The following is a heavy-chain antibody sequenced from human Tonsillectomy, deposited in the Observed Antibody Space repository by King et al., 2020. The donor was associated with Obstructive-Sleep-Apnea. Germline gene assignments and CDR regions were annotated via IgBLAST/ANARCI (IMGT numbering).Heavy chain of an antibody. CDR1: GFTFRRNN. CDR3: ARDSHLDGVILRLEV. J-gene: IGHJ6*02. V-gene: IGHV3-21*01. Sequence: QLVQSGGGLVKPGGSLRLCCAASGFTFRRNNMNWVRQAPGKGLEWLSSISSSSDYIYYADSVKGRFTISRDNAKNSLFLEMNSLRAEDTAVYYCARDSHLDGVILRLEVWGPGTTVTVSS. D-gene: IGHD2-8*01. CDR2: ISSSSDYI.